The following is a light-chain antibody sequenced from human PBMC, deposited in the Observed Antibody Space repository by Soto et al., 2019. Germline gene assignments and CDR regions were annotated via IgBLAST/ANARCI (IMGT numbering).Light chain of an antibody. Sequence: DIQMTQSPSSMSASVRDRVTITCRASQSISAYLNWYQQKPGKAPKLLIYAASSLQSGVPSRFSGSGSGTDFTLTISSLQPEDFATYYCHQTFSNPITFGQGTRLEIK. V-gene: IGKV1-39*01. CDR3: HQTFSNPIT. CDR1: QSISAY. J-gene: IGKJ5*01. CDR2: AAS.